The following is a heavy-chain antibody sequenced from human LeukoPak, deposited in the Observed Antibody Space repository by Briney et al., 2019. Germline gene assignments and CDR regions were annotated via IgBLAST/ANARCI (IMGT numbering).Heavy chain of an antibody. CDR1: GYTFTGYY. J-gene: IGHJ4*02. V-gene: IGHV1-2*02. CDR2: INPNSGGT. D-gene: IGHD5-12*01. CDR3: ARGRGYSGYVGYFDY. Sequence: GASVKVSCKASGYTFTGYYMHWVRQAPGQGLEWMGWINPNSGGTNYAQKLQGRVTMTRDTSISTAYMELSRLRSDDTAVYYCARGRGYSGYVGYFDYWGQGTLVTVSS.